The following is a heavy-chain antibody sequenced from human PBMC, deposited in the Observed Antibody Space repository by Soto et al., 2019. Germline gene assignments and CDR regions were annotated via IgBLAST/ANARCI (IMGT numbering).Heavy chain of an antibody. Sequence: VQLVESGGGVVQPGRSLRLSCAASGFTFSDYAMHWVRQAPGKGLEWVAVVSHDGRNTHYADSVKGRFTISRDSSKNTVSLEMTGLRAEDKAVYYCEKGGRQWLVTSDFNYWGQGALVTVSS. CDR1: GFTFSDYA. V-gene: IGHV3-30*18. J-gene: IGHJ4*02. CDR2: VSHDGRNT. D-gene: IGHD6-19*01. CDR3: EKGGRQWLVTSDFNY.